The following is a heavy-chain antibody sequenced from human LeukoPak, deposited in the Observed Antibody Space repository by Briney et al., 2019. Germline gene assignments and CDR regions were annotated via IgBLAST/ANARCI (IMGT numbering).Heavy chain of an antibody. V-gene: IGHV4-59*08. Sequence: SETLSLTCTVSGGSTRSYFWTWIRQPPGKGLEWIGYISYTGGTNYNPSLKTRVTISVDTSKTHFSLKLSSVTAADTAVYYCARHLFGYNIGDVWGQGTTVTVSS. D-gene: IGHD1-14*01. CDR3: ARHLFGYNIGDV. J-gene: IGHJ6*02. CDR1: GGSTRSYF. CDR2: ISYTGGT.